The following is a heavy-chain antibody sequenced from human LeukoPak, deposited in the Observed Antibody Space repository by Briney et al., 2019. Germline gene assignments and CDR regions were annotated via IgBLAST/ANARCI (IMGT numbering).Heavy chain of an antibody. V-gene: IGHV4-30-4*01. D-gene: IGHD3-22*01. Sequence: PSQTLSLTCTVSGGSISSGDYYWSWIRQPPGKGLEWIAYMYYSGSTYYNPSLKSRVTMSADTSKNQLSLRLSSVTAADTAVYYCARPYYYDSRIDPWGQGILVTVSS. CDR3: ARPYYYDSRIDP. CDR1: GGSISSGDYY. CDR2: MYYSGST. J-gene: IGHJ5*02.